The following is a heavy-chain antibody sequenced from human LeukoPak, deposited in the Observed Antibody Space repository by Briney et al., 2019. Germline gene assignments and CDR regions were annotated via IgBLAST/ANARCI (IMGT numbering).Heavy chain of an antibody. CDR2: INHSGST. CDR1: GGSFSGYY. J-gene: IGHJ5*02. V-gene: IGHV4-34*01. D-gene: IGHD2-2*01. Sequence: PSETLSLTCAVYGGSFSGYYWSWIRQPPGKGLEWIGEINHSGSTNYNPSLKSRVTISVDTSKNQFSLKLNSVTAADTAVYYCARGGIVPAVHWFDPWGQGTLVTVSS. CDR3: ARGGIVPAVHWFDP.